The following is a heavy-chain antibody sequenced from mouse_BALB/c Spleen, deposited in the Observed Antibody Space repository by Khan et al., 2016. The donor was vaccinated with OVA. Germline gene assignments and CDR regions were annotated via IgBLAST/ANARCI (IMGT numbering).Heavy chain of an antibody. Sequence: QLQQSGAELVKPGASVKLSCKTSGYTFTSYWIQWVKQRPGQGLGWIGQIFPGTGTTYYNENFKGKATLTVDTSSSTAYMQLSSLTSEDSAVYFCARGYVGNYEFVYWGQGTLVTVSP. V-gene: IGHV1S132*01. CDR2: IFPGTGTT. J-gene: IGHJ3*01. CDR3: ARGYVGNYEFVY. CDR1: GYTFTSYW. D-gene: IGHD1-1*02.